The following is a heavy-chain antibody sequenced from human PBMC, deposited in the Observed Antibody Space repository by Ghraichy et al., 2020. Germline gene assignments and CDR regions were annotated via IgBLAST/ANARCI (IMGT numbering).Heavy chain of an antibody. D-gene: IGHD2-2*01. CDR1: GGSFSGYY. CDR2: INHSGST. CDR3: ARGGGAPAAREGLDV. V-gene: IGHV4-34*01. Sequence: ETLSLTCAVYGGSFSGYYWSWIRQSPGKGLEWIGEINHSGSTKYNPSLKSRVTISMDTSKNQFSLKLSSVTAADTALYYCARGGGAPAAREGLDVWGQGTTVTVSS. J-gene: IGHJ6*02.